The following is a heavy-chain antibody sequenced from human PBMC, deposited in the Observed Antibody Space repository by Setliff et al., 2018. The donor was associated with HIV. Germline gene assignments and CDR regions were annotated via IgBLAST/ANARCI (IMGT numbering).Heavy chain of an antibody. V-gene: IGHV4-39*01. CDR2: IYYSGST. Sequence: PSATLSLTCTVSGDSISSNSYYWGWFRQPPGKGLEWIGNIYYSGSTYYTPSLKSRVTITVDTSQNQFSLKLNSVTAAGTAVYYCARRGIAAAGSDSWGQGTRVTVSS. CDR1: GDSISSNSYY. D-gene: IGHD6-13*01. J-gene: IGHJ4*02. CDR3: ARRGIAAAGSDS.